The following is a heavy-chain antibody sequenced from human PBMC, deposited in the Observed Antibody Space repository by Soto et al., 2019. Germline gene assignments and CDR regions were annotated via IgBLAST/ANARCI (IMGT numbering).Heavy chain of an antibody. CDR2: ISAYNGNT. V-gene: IGHV1-18*01. J-gene: IGHJ6*03. CDR3: ARVEAAGTDYYYYYMDV. Sequence: ASVKVSCKASGYTLTSYGISWVRQAPGQGLEWMGWISAYNGNTNYAQKLQGRVTMTTDTSTSTAYMELRSLRSDDTDVYYCARVEAAGTDYYYYYMDVWGKGTTVTVSS. CDR1: GYTLTSYG. D-gene: IGHD6-13*01.